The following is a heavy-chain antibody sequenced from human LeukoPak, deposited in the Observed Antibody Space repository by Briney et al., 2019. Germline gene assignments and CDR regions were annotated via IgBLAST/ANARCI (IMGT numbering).Heavy chain of an antibody. CDR2: IYYSGST. Sequence: SETLSLTCTVSGGSTSSYYWSWIRQPPGKGLEWIGYIYYSGSTNYNPSLKSRVTISVDTSKNQFSLKLSSVTAADTAVYYCARETYYYDSSGPFEGWGQGTLVTVSS. D-gene: IGHD3-22*01. J-gene: IGHJ4*02. CDR1: GGSTSSYY. CDR3: ARETYYYDSSGPFEG. V-gene: IGHV4-59*12.